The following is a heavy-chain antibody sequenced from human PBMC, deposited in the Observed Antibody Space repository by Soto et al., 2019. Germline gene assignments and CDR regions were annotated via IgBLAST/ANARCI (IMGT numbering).Heavy chain of an antibody. CDR1: GFTFSSCT. CDR2: ISGSSST. D-gene: IGHD1-1*01. Sequence: EVQLVESGGGLVKPGGSLRLSCAVSGFTFSSCTMNWVRQAPGKGLGWVSSISGSSSTYYADSVKGRFTISRDNAKNSLFLQMSSLRAEDTAVYYCSREVQPVVRREYDYWGQGTLVTVSS. J-gene: IGHJ4*02. V-gene: IGHV3-21*01. CDR3: SREVQPVVRREYDY.